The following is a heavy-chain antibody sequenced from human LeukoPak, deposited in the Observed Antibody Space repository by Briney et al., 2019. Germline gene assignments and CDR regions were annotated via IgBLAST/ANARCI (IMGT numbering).Heavy chain of an antibody. CDR1: GFTFSNAW. CDR3: TTDQAYDSSGSIVDY. D-gene: IGHD3-22*01. V-gene: IGHV3-15*01. Sequence: PGGSLRLSCAASGFTFSNAWMSWVRQAPGKGLEWVGRIKSKTDGGTTDYAAPVKGRFTISRDDSKNTLYLQMNSLKTEDTAVYYCTTDQAYDSSGSIVDYWGQGTLVTVSS. CDR2: IKSKTDGGTT. J-gene: IGHJ4*02.